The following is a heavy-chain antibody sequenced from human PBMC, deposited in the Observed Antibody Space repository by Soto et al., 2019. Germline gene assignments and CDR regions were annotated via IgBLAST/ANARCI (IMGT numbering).Heavy chain of an antibody. D-gene: IGHD3-3*01. CDR3: TTAQTDYDFWSGYLEPYYYGMDV. V-gene: IGHV3-15*07. J-gene: IGHJ6*02. Sequence: GGSLRLSCAASGFTFSNAWMNWVRQAPGKGLEWVGRIKSKTDGGTTDYAAPVKGRFTISRDDSKNTLYLQMNSLKTEDTAVYYCTTAQTDYDFWSGYLEPYYYGMDVWGQGTTVTVSS. CDR2: IKSKTDGGTT. CDR1: GFTFSNAW.